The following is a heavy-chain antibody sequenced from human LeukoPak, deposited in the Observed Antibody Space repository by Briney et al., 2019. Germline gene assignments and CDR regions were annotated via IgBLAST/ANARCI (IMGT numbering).Heavy chain of an antibody. CDR3: ARVGPRHTAFDS. V-gene: IGHV4-34*01. D-gene: IGHD5-18*01. Sequence: PSETLSLTCSVYGGSFSAFFRTWIRQPPGKGLEWIGEINHSGSTNHNPSLKSRVTISVDTSKNQFSPKLSSVTAADTAVYYCARVGPRHTAFDSWGQGSLVTVSS. CDR1: GGSFSAFF. J-gene: IGHJ4*02. CDR2: INHSGST.